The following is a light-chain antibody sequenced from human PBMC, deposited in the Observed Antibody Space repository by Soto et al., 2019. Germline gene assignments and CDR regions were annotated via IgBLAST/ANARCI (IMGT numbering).Light chain of an antibody. CDR2: AVS. CDR1: QRVSSY. J-gene: IGKJ1*01. V-gene: IGKV1-39*01. CDR3: QQSYTTPSWT. Sequence: DIQLIQSPSSLSASVGDRVTITCHTSQRVSSYLNWYQQKPGKAPKLLINAVSNLHSGVPSRFSGSGSETDFTLTISSLQPEDSGTYYCQQSYTTPSWTFGHGTKVEI.